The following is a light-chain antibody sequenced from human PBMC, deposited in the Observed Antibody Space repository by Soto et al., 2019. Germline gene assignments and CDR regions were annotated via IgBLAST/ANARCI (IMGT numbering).Light chain of an antibody. CDR3: SSYTSSSTYV. V-gene: IGLV2-14*01. CDR2: EVT. J-gene: IGLJ1*01. CDR1: GSDVGGYDY. Sequence: QSVLTQPASVSGSPGQSITISCTVTGSDVGGYDYVSWYQHHPGKAPKVMIYEVTNRPSGVSNRFSGSKSGNTASLTISGLLAEDEADYYCSSYTSSSTYVFGTGTKVTVL.